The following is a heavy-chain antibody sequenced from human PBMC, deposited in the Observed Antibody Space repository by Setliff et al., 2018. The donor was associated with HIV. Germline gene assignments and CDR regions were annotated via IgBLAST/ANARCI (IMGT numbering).Heavy chain of an antibody. Sequence: PSETLSLTCSVSGGSVSSGSYYWGWIRQPPGKGREWIGTLYFTGSAYYNPSLKSRVTISVDTSKNQFSLKLSSVTAADTAVYYCAAGLHYYDSTGYPLTFDYWGQGALVTVSS. CDR3: AAGLHYYDSTGYPLTFDY. D-gene: IGHD3-22*01. V-gene: IGHV4-39*01. J-gene: IGHJ4*02. CDR1: GGSVSSGSYY. CDR2: LYFTGSA.